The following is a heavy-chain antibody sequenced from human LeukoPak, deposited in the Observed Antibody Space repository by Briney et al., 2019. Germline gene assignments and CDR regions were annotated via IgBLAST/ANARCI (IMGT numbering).Heavy chain of an antibody. CDR2: IYTSGST. CDR3: ARDLAFGGVDAFDI. Sequence: PSQTLSLTCTVSGGSISSGSYYWRWIRQPAGKGLEWIGRIYTSGSTNYNPSLKSRVTISVDTSKNQFSLKLSSVTAADTAVYYCARDLAFGGVDAFDIWGRAAMVGLCS. J-gene: IGHJ3*02. D-gene: IGHD3-16*01. CDR1: GGSISSGSYY. V-gene: IGHV4-61*02.